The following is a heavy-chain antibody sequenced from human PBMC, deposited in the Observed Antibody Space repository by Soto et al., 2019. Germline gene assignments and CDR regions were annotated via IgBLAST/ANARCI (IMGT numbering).Heavy chain of an antibody. CDR1: GGTFSSYA. J-gene: IGHJ5*02. CDR2: IIPIFGTA. D-gene: IGHD2-21*01. Sequence: SVKVSCKASGGTFSSYAISWVRQAPGQGLEWMGGIIPIFGTANYAQRFQGRVTMTTDTSINTAYMELSSLRSDDTAVYYCARPFCGTNSCHNWFGPWGQGTQVTVSS. CDR3: ARPFCGTNSCHNWFGP. V-gene: IGHV1-69*05.